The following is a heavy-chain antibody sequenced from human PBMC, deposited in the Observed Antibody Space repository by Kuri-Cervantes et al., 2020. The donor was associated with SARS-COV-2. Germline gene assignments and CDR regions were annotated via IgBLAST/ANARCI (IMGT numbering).Heavy chain of an antibody. V-gene: IGHV3-11*01. Sequence: GESLKISCAASGFTFSSYWMHWIRQAPGKGLEWVSYISSSGSTIYYADSVKGRFTISRDNAKNSLYLQMNSLRAEDTAVYYCAKDEYCGGDCYPFYFDYWGQGTLVTVSS. CDR2: ISSSGSTI. CDR1: GFTFSSYW. D-gene: IGHD2-21*02. J-gene: IGHJ4*02. CDR3: AKDEYCGGDCYPFYFDY.